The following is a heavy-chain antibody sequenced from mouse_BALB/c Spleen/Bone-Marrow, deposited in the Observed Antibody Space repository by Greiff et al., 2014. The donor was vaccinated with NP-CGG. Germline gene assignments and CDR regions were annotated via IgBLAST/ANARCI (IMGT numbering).Heavy chain of an antibody. CDR2: INPSNGGT. Sequence: VKLQESGAELVKPGASVKLSCKASGYTFSSYYMYWVKQRPGQGLEWIGEINPSNGGTKFNEKFKSKATLTVDKSSSTAYMQRSTPTSEDFSFYSCARYNYEYWYFDVWGPGTPVTVSS. CDR1: GYTFSSYY. J-gene: IGHJ1*01. V-gene: IGHV1S81*02. D-gene: IGHD1-1*01. CDR3: ARYNYEYWYFDV.